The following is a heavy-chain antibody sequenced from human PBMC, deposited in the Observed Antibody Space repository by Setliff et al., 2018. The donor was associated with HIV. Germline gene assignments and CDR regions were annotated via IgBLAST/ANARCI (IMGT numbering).Heavy chain of an antibody. J-gene: IGHJ4*02. CDR3: AKDGFITMIVVVISPDY. CDR1: GFTFSSYA. V-gene: IGHV3-23*01. Sequence: GGSLRLSCAASGFTFSSYAMSWVRQAPGKGLEWVSAISGSGGSTYYADSVKGRFTISRDNSKNTLYLQMNSPRAEDTAVYYCAKDGFITMIVVVISPDYWGQGTLVTVSS. D-gene: IGHD3-22*01. CDR2: ISGSGGST.